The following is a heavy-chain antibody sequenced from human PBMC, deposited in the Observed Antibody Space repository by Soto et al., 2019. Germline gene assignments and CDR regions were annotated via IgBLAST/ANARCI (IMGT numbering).Heavy chain of an antibody. Sequence: QITLKESGPTLVKPTQTLTLTCTCSGLSLTTRGVGVGWIRQPPGKALEWVALIYWDDQQYYNSFLKSRLTITKDTYKNQVVLTMIDMDPVDTATYYCAHRLPEPPGRGNGPCDPWGQGILVTVSS. CDR3: AHRLPEPPGRGNGPCDP. V-gene: IGHV2-5*02. J-gene: IGHJ5*02. D-gene: IGHD1-1*01. CDR2: IYWDDQQ. CDR1: GLSLTTRGVG.